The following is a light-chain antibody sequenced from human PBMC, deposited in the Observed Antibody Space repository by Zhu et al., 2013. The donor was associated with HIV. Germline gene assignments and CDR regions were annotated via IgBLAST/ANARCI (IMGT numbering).Light chain of an antibody. V-gene: IGKV1-12*01. CDR2: DVF. J-gene: IGKJ4*01. CDR3: QQCNSYPLT. CDR1: QAISGW. Sequence: DIQMTQSPSSVSASVGDRVTITCRASQAISGWLTWYQQKPGKAPKVLIYDVFNLESGVPSRFSGSGSGTDFTFTISSLQPEDFATYYCQQCNSYPLTFGGGTKVEIK.